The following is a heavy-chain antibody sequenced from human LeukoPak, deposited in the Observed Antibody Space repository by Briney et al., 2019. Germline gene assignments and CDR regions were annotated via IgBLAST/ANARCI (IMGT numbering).Heavy chain of an antibody. Sequence: ASVTVSCKASGYTFTGYYLHWVRQAPGQGLEWMGWIHPNTGDTKYAQKFQGRVIMTRDTSISTDYMELSMLRSDDTALYYCVKLRGGDDWGQGTLVTVSS. CDR1: GYTFTGYY. CDR2: IHPNTGDT. J-gene: IGHJ4*02. D-gene: IGHD2-15*01. V-gene: IGHV1-2*02. CDR3: VKLRGGDD.